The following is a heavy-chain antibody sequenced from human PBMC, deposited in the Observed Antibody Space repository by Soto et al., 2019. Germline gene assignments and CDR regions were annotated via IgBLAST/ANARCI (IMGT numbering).Heavy chain of an antibody. D-gene: IGHD3-9*01. V-gene: IGHV3-23*01. J-gene: IGHJ4*02. CDR2: ISRSGDAI. CDR1: GVTFSIFP. Sequence: EVQVLESGGGLVQPGGSLRLSCAASGVTFSIFPMTWVRQAPGRWLEWVSAISRSGDAIYYADSVRGRFTISRDNSKNTLSLQMNSLRAEDTAIYYCSSDYDIPTGALAYFDFWGQGSLVTVSS. CDR3: SSDYDIPTGALAYFDF.